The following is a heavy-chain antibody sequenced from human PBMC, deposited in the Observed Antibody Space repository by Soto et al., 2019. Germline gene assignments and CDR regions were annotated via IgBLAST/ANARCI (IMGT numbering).Heavy chain of an antibody. CDR1: GFTFTNAW. J-gene: IGHJ5*02. CDR3: TRAPLGGCISPSCPKYWFDP. CDR2: IKSKTDGGTT. V-gene: IGHV3-15*01. Sequence: GGSLRLSCVASGFTFTNAWMSWVRQAPGKGLEWVGRIKSKTDGGTTDSAAPVKDRFTISRDDLKDTLYLQMSSLKTEDTAVYYCTRAPLGGCISPSCPKYWFDPWGQGTLVTVSS. D-gene: IGHD2-2*01.